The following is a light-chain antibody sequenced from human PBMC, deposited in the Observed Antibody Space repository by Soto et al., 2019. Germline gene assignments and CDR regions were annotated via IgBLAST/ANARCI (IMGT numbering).Light chain of an antibody. CDR1: HNIERW. CDR2: DAS. V-gene: IGKV1-5*01. CDR3: QHYNSYSEA. Sequence: IQMTQSPSTLSASVGDRVTITCRASHNIERWMAWYQQKPGKAPSLLIFDASTLHSGVPSRFSGSGSGTDFTLTISSLQPDDFATYYCQHYNSYSEAFGQGTKVELK. J-gene: IGKJ1*01.